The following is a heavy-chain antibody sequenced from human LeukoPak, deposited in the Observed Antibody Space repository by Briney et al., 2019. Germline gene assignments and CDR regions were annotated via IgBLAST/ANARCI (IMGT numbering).Heavy chain of an antibody. Sequence: GGSLRLSCAAAGFTFDDYAMHWVRRAPGKGLEWVSGISWNSGSIGYADSVKGRFTNSRDDSKNTLFLQMNSLRAEDTAVYFCAKVKWKLIGYFDYWGQGTLVTVSS. CDR1: GFTFDDYA. V-gene: IGHV3-9*01. J-gene: IGHJ4*02. CDR3: AKVKWKLIGYFDY. D-gene: IGHD1-1*01. CDR2: ISWNSGSI.